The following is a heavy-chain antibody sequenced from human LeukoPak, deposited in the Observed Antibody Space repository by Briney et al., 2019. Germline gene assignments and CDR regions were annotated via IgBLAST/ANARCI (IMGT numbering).Heavy chain of an antibody. V-gene: IGHV4-38-2*02. Sequence: SETLSLTCTVSGYSISSGYYWGWIRQPPGKGLEWIGSIYTSGSTNYNPSLKSRVTISVDTSKNQFSLKLSSVTAADTAVYYCARGTLRTSYSNYGFDYWGQGTLVTVSS. CDR2: IYTSGST. CDR3: ARGTLRTSYSNYGFDY. J-gene: IGHJ4*02. CDR1: GYSISSGYY. D-gene: IGHD4-11*01.